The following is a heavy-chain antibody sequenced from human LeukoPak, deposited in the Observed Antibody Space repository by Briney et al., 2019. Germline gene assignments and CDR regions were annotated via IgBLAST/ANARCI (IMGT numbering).Heavy chain of an antibody. CDR2: IKSKTDGGTT. V-gene: IGHV3-15*01. D-gene: IGHD1-26*01. Sequence: GGSLRLSCAASGFTFSNAWMSWVRQAPGKGLEWVGRIKSKTDGGTTDYAAPVKVRFTISRDDSKTTLYLQMSSLKIEDTAVYYCTTDRGRTELPLFASWGQGTLVTVSS. CDR3: TTDRGRTELPLFAS. CDR1: GFTFSNAW. J-gene: IGHJ5*01.